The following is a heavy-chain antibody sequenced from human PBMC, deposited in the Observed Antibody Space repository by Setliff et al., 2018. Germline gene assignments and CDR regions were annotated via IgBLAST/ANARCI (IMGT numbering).Heavy chain of an antibody. Sequence: PSETLSLTCAVYAGSFSGYYWSWFRQPPGKGLQWIGEINHSGSTNYNPSLKSRVTISVDTSKNQFSLKLSSVAAADTAVYYCARGGYSYGHHYYYYMDVWGKGTTVTVSS. CDR1: AGSFSGYY. CDR3: ARGGYSYGHHYYYYMDV. CDR2: INHSGST. V-gene: IGHV4-34*01. J-gene: IGHJ6*03. D-gene: IGHD5-18*01.